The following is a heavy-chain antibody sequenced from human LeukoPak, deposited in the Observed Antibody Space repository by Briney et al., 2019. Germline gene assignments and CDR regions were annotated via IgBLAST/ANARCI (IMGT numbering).Heavy chain of an antibody. CDR1: GYTFTSYG. J-gene: IGHJ4*02. Sequence: ASVKVSCKASGYTFTSYGISWVRQAPGQGLECLGWISAYNGDTNYAQKLQGRVTMTTDTSTSTAYMELRSLRSDDTAVYYCARVVYYDSSGFFDYWGQGTLVTVSS. V-gene: IGHV1-18*01. CDR2: ISAYNGDT. D-gene: IGHD3-22*01. CDR3: ARVVYYDSSGFFDY.